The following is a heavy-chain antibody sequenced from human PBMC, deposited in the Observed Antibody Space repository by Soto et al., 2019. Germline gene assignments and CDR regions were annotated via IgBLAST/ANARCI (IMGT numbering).Heavy chain of an antibody. V-gene: IGHV4-39*01. J-gene: IGHJ5*02. CDR3: ARLQCTDWFDP. CDR1: GGAISSSSYY. CDR2: VYYSGST. Sequence: SETLSLTCTVSGGAISSSSYYWGWIRQPPGKGLEWIGSVYYSGSTYYNPSLKSRFTISVDTSKSQFSLKLSSVSAADTAVYYCARLQCTDWFDPWGQGALVTVSS. D-gene: IGHD1-1*01.